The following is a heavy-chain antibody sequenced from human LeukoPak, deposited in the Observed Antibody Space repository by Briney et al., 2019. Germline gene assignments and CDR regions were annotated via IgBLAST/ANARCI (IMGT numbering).Heavy chain of an antibody. D-gene: IGHD3-22*01. Sequence: GESLQISFKCSGSNFTNYWIAWVRPLPGKGLEWMGIIYPGDSDTKDSPSFQGQVTISPDKSINPAYLQWSSLPASDTAMYYCARLTDYYDSSGYYRNYNWFDPWGQGTLVTVSS. CDR2: IYPGDSDT. J-gene: IGHJ5*02. CDR1: GSNFTNYW. V-gene: IGHV5-51*01. CDR3: ARLTDYYDSSGYYRNYNWFDP.